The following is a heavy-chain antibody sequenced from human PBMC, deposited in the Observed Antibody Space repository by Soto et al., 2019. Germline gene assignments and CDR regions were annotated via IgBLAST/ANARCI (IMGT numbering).Heavy chain of an antibody. CDR2: INPNSGGT. CDR3: ARELRGPWGYYYYYMDV. D-gene: IGHD3-16*01. J-gene: IGHJ6*03. CDR1: GYTFTGYY. V-gene: IGHV1-2*04. Sequence: ASVKVSCKASGYTFTGYYMHWVRQAPGQGLEWMGWINPNSGGTNYAQKFQGWVTMTRDTSISTAYMELSRLRSDDTAVYYCARELRGPWGYYYYYMDVWGNGTTVTVSS.